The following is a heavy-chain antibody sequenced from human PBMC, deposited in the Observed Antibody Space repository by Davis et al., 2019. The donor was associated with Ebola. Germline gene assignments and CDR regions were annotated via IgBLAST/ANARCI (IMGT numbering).Heavy chain of an antibody. D-gene: IGHD5-12*01. V-gene: IGHV3-23*01. CDR3: AKDRGYAGAGYYYYYYGMDV. J-gene: IGHJ6*02. CDR2: ISATEAHT. Sequence: GESLKISCAASGFTFSNYDMSWVRQVPGKGLEWVSTISATEAHTHYSDSVKGRFTISRDNSKDTLYLQMNSLRAEDTAVYYCAKDRGYAGAGYYYYYYGMDVWGHGTTVTVSS. CDR1: GFTFSNYD.